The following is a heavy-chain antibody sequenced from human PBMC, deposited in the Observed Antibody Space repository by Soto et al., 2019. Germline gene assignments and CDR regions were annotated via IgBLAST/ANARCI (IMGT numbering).Heavy chain of an antibody. CDR2: ISGSGGST. CDR1: GFTFSSYA. D-gene: IGHD1-1*01. Sequence: EVQLLESGGGLVQPGGSLRLSCAASGFTFSSYAMSWVRQAPGKGLEWVSAISGSGGSTYYADSVKGRFTISRDNSKNTLYLQMNSLRAEDTAVYYCAKDPLLERHRGYYYGMDVWGQGTTVTVSS. V-gene: IGHV3-23*01. J-gene: IGHJ6*02. CDR3: AKDPLLERHRGYYYGMDV.